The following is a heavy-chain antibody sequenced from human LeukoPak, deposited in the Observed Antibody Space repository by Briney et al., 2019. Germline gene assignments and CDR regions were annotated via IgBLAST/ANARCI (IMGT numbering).Heavy chain of an antibody. D-gene: IGHD3-10*01. CDR3: ARGRFNMIRGVIKTVWFDP. Sequence: SETLSLTCSVSGGSVTDYYWSWIRQPPGKGLEWIGYISDKGVSHYSPSLKSRITISADTSKKQVSLRLTSATAADTAVYYCARGRFNMIRGVIKTVWFDPRTQGTQVTVSS. J-gene: IGHJ5*02. CDR1: GGSVTDYY. V-gene: IGHV4-59*02. CDR2: ISDKGVS.